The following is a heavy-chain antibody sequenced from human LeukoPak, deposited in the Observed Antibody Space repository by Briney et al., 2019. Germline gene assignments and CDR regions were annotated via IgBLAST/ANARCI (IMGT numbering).Heavy chain of an antibody. J-gene: IGHJ4*02. D-gene: IGHD5-12*01. CDR2: IRSNSDTI. Sequence: PGGSLRLSCAASGFTFSSHSMNWVRQAPGKGLEWISYIRSNSDTIYYADSVKGRFTISRDNAENSLYLQMSSLRAEDTAVYYCARDPRYSGYDYFDYWGQGTLVTVSS. CDR1: GFTFSSHS. CDR3: ARDPRYSGYDYFDY. V-gene: IGHV3-48*01.